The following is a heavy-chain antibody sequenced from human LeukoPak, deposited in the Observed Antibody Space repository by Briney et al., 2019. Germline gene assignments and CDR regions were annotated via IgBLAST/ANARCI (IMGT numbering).Heavy chain of an antibody. V-gene: IGHV3-11*04. D-gene: IGHD3-22*01. CDR1: GFTFSDYY. J-gene: IGHJ4*02. Sequence: KPGGFLRLSCAASGFTFSDYYMSWIRQVLEKGLELVSYISSIGSTIYYADSVKGRFTISRDNAKNSLYLQMNSLRAEDTAVYYCAKERSYYDSSGEFDYWGQGTLVTVSS. CDR3: AKERSYYDSSGEFDY. CDR2: ISSIGSTI.